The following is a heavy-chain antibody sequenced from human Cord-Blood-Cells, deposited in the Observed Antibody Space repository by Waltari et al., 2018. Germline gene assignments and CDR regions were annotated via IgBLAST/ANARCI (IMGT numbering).Heavy chain of an antibody. CDR2: INPNSGGT. J-gene: IGHJ4*02. V-gene: IGHV1-2*02. D-gene: IGHD5-12*01. CDR1: GYTFTGYY. CDR3: AINLEDIVATIILRLDY. Sequence: QVQLVQSGAEVKKPGASVKVSCKASGYTFTGYYMHWVRQAPGQGLEWMGWINPNSGGTNYAQKFQGRVTMTRDTSISTAYMELSRLRSDDTAVYYCAINLEDIVATIILRLDYWGQGTLVTVSS.